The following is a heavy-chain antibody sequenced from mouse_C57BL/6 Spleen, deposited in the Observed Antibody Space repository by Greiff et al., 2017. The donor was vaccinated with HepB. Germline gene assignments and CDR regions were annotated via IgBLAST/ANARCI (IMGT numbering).Heavy chain of an antibody. CDR1: GFTFSDYG. D-gene: IGHD2-4*01. Sequence: EVKLMESGGGLVKPGGSLKLSCAASGFTFSDYGMHWVRQAPEKGLEWVAYISSGSSTIYYADTVKGRFTISRDNAKNTLFLQMTSLRSEDTAMYYCARGLRRRYYAMDYWGQGTSVTVSS. CDR3: ARGLRRRYYAMDY. J-gene: IGHJ4*01. V-gene: IGHV5-17*01. CDR2: ISSGSSTI.